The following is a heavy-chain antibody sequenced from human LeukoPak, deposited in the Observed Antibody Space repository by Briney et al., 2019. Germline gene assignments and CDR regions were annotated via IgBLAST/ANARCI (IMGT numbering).Heavy chain of an antibody. V-gene: IGHV4-34*01. D-gene: IGHD3-10*01. CDR2: INHSGST. J-gene: IGHJ4*02. Sequence: SETLSLTCAVYGGSFSGYYWSWIHQPPGKGLEWIGEINHSGSTNYNPSLKSRVTISVDTSKNQFSLKLSSVTAADTAVYYCARARGSGSYYSSHYFDYWGQGTLVTVSS. CDR1: GGSFSGYY. CDR3: ARARGSGSYYSSHYFDY.